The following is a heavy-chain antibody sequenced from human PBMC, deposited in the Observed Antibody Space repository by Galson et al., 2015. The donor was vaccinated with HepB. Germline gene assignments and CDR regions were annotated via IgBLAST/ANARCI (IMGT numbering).Heavy chain of an antibody. CDR3: ARGGTTTVVTPGGGDY. CDR1: GYTFTGYY. V-gene: IGHV1-2*04. D-gene: IGHD4-23*01. Sequence: SVKVSCKASGYTFTGYYMHWVRQAPGQGLEWMGWINPNSGGTNYAQKFQGWVTMTRDTSISTAYMELSRLRSDDTAVYYCARGGTTTVVTPGGGDYWGQGTLVTVSS. J-gene: IGHJ4*02. CDR2: INPNSGGT.